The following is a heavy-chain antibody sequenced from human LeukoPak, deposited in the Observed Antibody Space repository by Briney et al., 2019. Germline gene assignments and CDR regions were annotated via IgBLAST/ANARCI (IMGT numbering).Heavy chain of an antibody. J-gene: IGHJ4*02. V-gene: IGHV3-53*01. Sequence: GGSLRLSCAASGFTVSSNYMSWVRQAPGKGLEWVSIIYSGGSTYYADSVKGRFTISRDNSKNTLYLQMNSLRAEDTAVYYCARAVDYGGNLDHWGQGTLVTVSS. CDR1: GFTVSSNY. CDR2: IYSGGST. D-gene: IGHD4-23*01. CDR3: ARAVDYGGNLDH.